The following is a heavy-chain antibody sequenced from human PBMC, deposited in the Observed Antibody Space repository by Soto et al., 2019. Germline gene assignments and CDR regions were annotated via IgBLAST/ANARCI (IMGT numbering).Heavy chain of an antibody. CDR3: ARKGYNYDYGLEI. J-gene: IGHJ6*02. CDR1: GFTFSSYS. CDR2: ISSSSSYI. Sequence: GGSLRLSCVTSGFTFSSYSMNWVRQAPGKGLEWVSSISSSSSYIYFADSVKGRFTISRGNAKNSLYLEMNSLRAEDTAVYYCARKGYNYDYGLEIWGQGTTVTVSS. V-gene: IGHV3-21*01.